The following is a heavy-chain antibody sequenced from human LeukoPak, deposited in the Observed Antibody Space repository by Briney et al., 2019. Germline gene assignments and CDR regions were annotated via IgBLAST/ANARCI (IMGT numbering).Heavy chain of an antibody. Sequence: ALRLSCAASGFTFDDYAMHWVRQAPGKGLEWVSGISWNSGSIGYADSVKGRFTISRDNAKNSLYLQMNSLRAEDTALYYCAKDMAGYSSSYYGMDVWGQGTTVTVSS. CDR2: ISWNSGSI. CDR1: GFTFDDYA. D-gene: IGHD6-13*01. V-gene: IGHV3-9*01. CDR3: AKDMAGYSSSYYGMDV. J-gene: IGHJ6*02.